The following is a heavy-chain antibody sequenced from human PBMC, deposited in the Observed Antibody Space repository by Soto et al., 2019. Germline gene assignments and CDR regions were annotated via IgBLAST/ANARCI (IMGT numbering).Heavy chain of an antibody. CDR2: ISYDGSNK. Sequence: GGSLRLSCAASGFTFSSYAMHWVRQAPGKGLEWVAVISYDGSNKYYADSVKGRFTISRDNSKNTLYLQMNSLRAEDTAVYYCAREVRGYCSGGSCPTVSGMDVWGQGTTVTVSS. J-gene: IGHJ6*02. D-gene: IGHD2-15*01. CDR3: AREVRGYCSGGSCPTVSGMDV. V-gene: IGHV3-30-3*01. CDR1: GFTFSSYA.